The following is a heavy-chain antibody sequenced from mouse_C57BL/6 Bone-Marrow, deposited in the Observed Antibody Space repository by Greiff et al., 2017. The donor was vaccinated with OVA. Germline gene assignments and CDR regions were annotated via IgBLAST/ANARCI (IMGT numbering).Heavy chain of an antibody. V-gene: IGHV5-6*01. J-gene: IGHJ3*01. Sequence: EVQLVESGGDLVKPGGSLKLSCAASGFTFSSYGMSWVRQTPDKRLEWVATISSGGSYTYYPDSVKGRFTISRDTAKNTLYLQMSSLKSEDTAMYYFARAVYDGYSFAYWGQGTLVTVSA. CDR3: ARAVYDGYSFAY. D-gene: IGHD2-3*01. CDR1: GFTFSSYG. CDR2: ISSGGSYT.